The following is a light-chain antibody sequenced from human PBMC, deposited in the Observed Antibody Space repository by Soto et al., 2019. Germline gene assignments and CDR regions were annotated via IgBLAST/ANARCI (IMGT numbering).Light chain of an antibody. J-gene: IGLJ3*02. V-gene: IGLV2-11*01. CDR1: SSDVGAYNY. CDR2: DVS. CDR3: CSYAGSFTWV. Sequence: QSALTQPRSVSGSPGQSVTISCTGTSSDVGAYNYVSWYQQHPGKAPKVMIYDVSKRPSGVPDRFSASNSGNTASLTISGLQAEDEADYSCCSYAGSFTWVFGGGTKLTVL.